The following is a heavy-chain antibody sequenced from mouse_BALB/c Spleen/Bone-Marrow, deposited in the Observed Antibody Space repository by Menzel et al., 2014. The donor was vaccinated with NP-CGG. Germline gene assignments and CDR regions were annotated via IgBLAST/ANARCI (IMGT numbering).Heavy chain of an antibody. J-gene: IGHJ2*01. CDR2: ILPGSGST. Sequence: QVQLQQPGAELMKPGASMKISCKATGYTFSSYWIEWVKQRPGHGLEWIGEILPGSGSTNYNEQFKGKATFTADASSSTAYMELSSLTSEDSAVYHCARFYYGNPTGYFDYWGQGTTLTVSS. CDR1: GYTFSSYW. D-gene: IGHD2-1*01. CDR3: ARFYYGNPTGYFDY. V-gene: IGHV1-9*01.